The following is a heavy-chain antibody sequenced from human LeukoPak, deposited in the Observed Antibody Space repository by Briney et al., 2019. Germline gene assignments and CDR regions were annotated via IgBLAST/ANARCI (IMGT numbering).Heavy chain of an antibody. CDR3: ARGAVVVAAPNWFDP. V-gene: IGHV1-69*04. Sequence: SVKVSCKASGGTFSSYAISWVRQAPGQGLEWMGRIIPIFGIANYAQKFRGRVTITADKSTSTAYMELSSLRSEDTAVYYCARGAVVVAAPNWFDPWGQGTLVTVSS. J-gene: IGHJ5*02. CDR2: IIPIFGIA. D-gene: IGHD2-15*01. CDR1: GGTFSSYA.